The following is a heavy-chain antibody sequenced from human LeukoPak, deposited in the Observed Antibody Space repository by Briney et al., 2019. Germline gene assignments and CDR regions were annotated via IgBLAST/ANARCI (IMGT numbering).Heavy chain of an antibody. CDR3: ARGYYLDY. CDR2: IHHSGRT. J-gene: IGHJ4*02. V-gene: IGHV4-38-2*02. Sequence: SETLSLTCTVSGYSISSDYYWGWVRQPPGKGLEWIGSIHHSGRTYCNPSLKSRVTISVDTSKNQFSLQLNSVTPEDTAVYYCARGYYLDYWGQGTLVTVSS. CDR1: GYSISSDYY.